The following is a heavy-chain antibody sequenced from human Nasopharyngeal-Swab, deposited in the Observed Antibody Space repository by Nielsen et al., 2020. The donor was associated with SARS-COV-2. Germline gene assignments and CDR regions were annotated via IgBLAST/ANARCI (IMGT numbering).Heavy chain of an antibody. CDR2: ISSSSSTI. Sequence: VRQAPGKGLEWVSYISSSSSTIYCADSVKGRFTISRDNAKNSLYLQMNSLRAEDTAVYYCARDRVSNYYYGMDVWGQGTTVTVSS. CDR3: ARDRVSNYYYGMDV. V-gene: IGHV3-48*04. J-gene: IGHJ6*02.